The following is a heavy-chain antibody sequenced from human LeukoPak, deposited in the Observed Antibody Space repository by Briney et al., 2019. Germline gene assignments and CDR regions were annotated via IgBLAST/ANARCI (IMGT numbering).Heavy chain of an antibody. Sequence: PSETLSLTCTVSGGSISSYYWSWIRQPPGKGLEWIGYIYYSGSTNYNPSLKSRVTISVDTSKNQFSLRLSSVTAADTAVYYCARGQGGTTVTWTAIINYYYMDVWGKGTTVTVSS. CDR2: IYYSGST. J-gene: IGHJ6*03. CDR1: GGSISSYY. CDR3: ARGQGGTTVTWTAIINYYYMDV. D-gene: IGHD4-17*01. V-gene: IGHV4-59*12.